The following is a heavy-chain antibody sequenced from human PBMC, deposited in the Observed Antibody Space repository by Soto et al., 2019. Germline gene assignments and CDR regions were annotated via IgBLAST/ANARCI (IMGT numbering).Heavy chain of an antibody. CDR2: ISGSGGST. D-gene: IGHD3-22*01. CDR3: ATLGRSSGYYDYYYYYGMDV. CDR1: GFTFSSYA. Sequence: EVQLLESGGGLVQPGGSLRLSCAASGFTFSSYAMSWVRQAPGKGLEWVSAISGSGGSTYYADSVKGRFTISRDNSKNTLYLQMNSLRAEDTAVYYCATLGRSSGYYDYYYYYGMDVWGQGSTVTVSS. J-gene: IGHJ6*02. V-gene: IGHV3-23*01.